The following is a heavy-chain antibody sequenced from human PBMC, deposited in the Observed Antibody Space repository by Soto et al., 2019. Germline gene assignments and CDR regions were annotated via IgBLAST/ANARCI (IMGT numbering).Heavy chain of an antibody. CDR1: GYTFTGYY. D-gene: IGHD5-18*01. CDR3: ARGARQDTAMVDAFDI. V-gene: IGHV1-2*04. Sequence: ASVTVSCKASGYTFTGYYMHWVRQAPGQGLEWMGWINPNSGSTNYAQKFQGWVTMNRDTSISTAYMELSRLRSDDTAVYYCARGARQDTAMVDAFDIWGQGTMVTVSS. J-gene: IGHJ3*02. CDR2: INPNSGST.